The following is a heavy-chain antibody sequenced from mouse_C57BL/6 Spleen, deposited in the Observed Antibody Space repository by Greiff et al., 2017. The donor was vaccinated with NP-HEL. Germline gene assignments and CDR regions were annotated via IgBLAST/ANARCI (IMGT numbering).Heavy chain of an antibody. J-gene: IGHJ2*01. CDR3: ARREVVAYYFDY. CDR2: FHPYNDDT. Sequence: VQLQQSGAELVKPGASVKMSCKASGYTFTTYPIEWMKQNHGKSLEWIGNFHPYNDDTKYNEKFKGKATLTLEKSSSTVYLELSRLTSDDSAVYYCARREVVAYYFDYWGQGTTLTVSS. CDR1: GYTFTTYP. D-gene: IGHD1-1*01. V-gene: IGHV1-47*01.